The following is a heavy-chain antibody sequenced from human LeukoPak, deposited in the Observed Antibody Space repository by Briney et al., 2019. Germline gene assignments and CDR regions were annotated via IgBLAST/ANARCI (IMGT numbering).Heavy chain of an antibody. J-gene: IGHJ4*02. CDR1: GGTFSSYA. D-gene: IGHD3-3*01. CDR2: IIPIFGTA. CDR3: ANARGFSLLGVVIED. V-gene: IGHV1-69*01. Sequence: SVTVSCKASGGTFSSYAISWVRQAPGQGLEWMGGIIPIFGTANYAQKFQGRVTITADESTSTAYMELSSLRSEDTAVYYCANARGFSLLGVVIEDWGQGTLVTVSS.